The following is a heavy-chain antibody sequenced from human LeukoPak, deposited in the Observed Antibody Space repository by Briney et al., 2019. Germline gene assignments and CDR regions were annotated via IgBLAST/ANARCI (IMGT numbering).Heavy chain of an antibody. CDR1: GYTFTSYG. V-gene: IGHV1-18*01. J-gene: IGHJ6*02. Sequence: ASVKVSCKASGYTFTSYGISWVRQAPGQGLEWMGWISAYNGNTSYAQKLQGRVTMTTDTSMSTAYMELRSLRSDDTAVYYCARDFRPEWELNYYGMDVWGQGTTVTVSS. CDR3: ARDFRPEWELNYYGMDV. D-gene: IGHD1-26*01. CDR2: ISAYNGNT.